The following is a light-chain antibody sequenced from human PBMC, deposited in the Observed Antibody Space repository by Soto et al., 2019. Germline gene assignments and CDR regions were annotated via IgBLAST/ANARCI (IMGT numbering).Light chain of an antibody. Sequence: NFMLTQPHSVSESPGKTVTISCTRSSGSIASNFVQWYQQRPGSSPTTVIYDDNQRPSGVPDRFSGSIDSSSNSASLTISGLKTEDEADYYCQSYGNTNVVFGGGTKLTVL. CDR2: DDN. V-gene: IGLV6-57*01. J-gene: IGLJ2*01. CDR3: QSYGNTNVV. CDR1: SGSIASNF.